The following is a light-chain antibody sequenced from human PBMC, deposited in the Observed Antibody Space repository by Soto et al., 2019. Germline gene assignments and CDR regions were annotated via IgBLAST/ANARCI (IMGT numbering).Light chain of an antibody. Sequence: QSALTQPASVSGSPGQSITISCTGTSSDVGGYNYVSWYQQHPGKAPKLMIYEVSNRPSRVSNRFSGSKSGNTASLTISGLQAEVEADYYCSSYTRSSTPYVYGTGTKVTVL. J-gene: IGLJ1*01. CDR2: EVS. CDR3: SSYTRSSTPYV. CDR1: SSDVGGYNY. V-gene: IGLV2-14*01.